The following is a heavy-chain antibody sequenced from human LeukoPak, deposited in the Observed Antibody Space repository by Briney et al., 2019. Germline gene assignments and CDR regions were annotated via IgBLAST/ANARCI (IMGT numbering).Heavy chain of an antibody. CDR3: ARMGSEVPAANGYYGMDV. CDR2: IYYSGST. J-gene: IGHJ6*02. V-gene: IGHV4-31*03. D-gene: IGHD2-2*01. Sequence: PSETLSLTCTVSGGSISSGGYYWSWIRQHPGKGLEWIGYIYYSGSTYYNPSLKSRVTISVDTSKNQFSLKLSSVTAADTAMYYCARMGSEVPAANGYYGMDVWGQGTTVTVSS. CDR1: GGSISSGGYY.